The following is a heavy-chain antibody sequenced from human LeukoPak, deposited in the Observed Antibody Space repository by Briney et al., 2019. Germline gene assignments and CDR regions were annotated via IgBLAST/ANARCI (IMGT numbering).Heavy chain of an antibody. J-gene: IGHJ4*02. Sequence: SETLSLTCTVSGGSISSYYWSWIRQPAGKGLEWIGRIYTSGSTNYNPSLKSPVTMSVDTSKNQFSLKLSSVTAADTAVYYCARDTRYCSSTSCYILDYWGQGTLVTVSS. CDR1: GGSISSYY. D-gene: IGHD2-2*02. CDR2: IYTSGST. CDR3: ARDTRYCSSTSCYILDY. V-gene: IGHV4-4*07.